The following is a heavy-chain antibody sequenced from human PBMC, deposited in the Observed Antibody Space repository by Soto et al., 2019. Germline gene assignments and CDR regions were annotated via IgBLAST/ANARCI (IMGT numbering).Heavy chain of an antibody. J-gene: IGHJ6*02. CDR3: ASAAVTTGCYYYYGMDV. CDR2: ISSSGSII. D-gene: IGHD4-17*01. Sequence: QVQLVESGGGLVKPGGSLRLSCAASGFPFSDCYMSWIRQAPGKGLEWLSYISSSGSIISYADSVKGRFTISRDNAKNSLYLQMNSLSAEDTAVYFCASAAVTTGCYYYYGMDVWGQGTTVTVSS. V-gene: IGHV3-11*01. CDR1: GFPFSDCY.